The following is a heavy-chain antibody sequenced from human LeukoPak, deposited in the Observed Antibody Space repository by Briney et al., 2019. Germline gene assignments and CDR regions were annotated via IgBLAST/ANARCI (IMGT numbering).Heavy chain of an antibody. CDR3: ASYDYVWGSSGRFAFDI. Sequence: HTGGTLRLSCAASGFTFSSYGMSWVRQAPGKGLDWVSGISGSGGSTYSADSVKGRFTISRDNAKNSLYLQMNSLRAEDTAVYYCASYDYVWGSSGRFAFDIWGQGTMVTVSS. D-gene: IGHD3-16*01. CDR1: GFTFSSYG. J-gene: IGHJ3*02. CDR2: ISGSGGST. V-gene: IGHV3-23*01.